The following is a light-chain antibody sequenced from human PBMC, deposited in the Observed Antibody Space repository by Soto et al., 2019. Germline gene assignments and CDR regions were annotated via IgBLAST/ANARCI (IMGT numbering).Light chain of an antibody. V-gene: IGLV2-8*01. CDR3: SSYAGSNNLV. J-gene: IGLJ2*01. CDR2: EVS. CDR1: SSDVGGYNY. Sequence: QSAPTQPPSSSGSPGQSVTIACTGTSSDVGGYNYVSWYKQHPGKAPKLMIYEVSKQPSGVPDRFSGSKSGNTASLTVSGLQAEDEADYYCSSYAGSNNLVFGGGSKRTVL.